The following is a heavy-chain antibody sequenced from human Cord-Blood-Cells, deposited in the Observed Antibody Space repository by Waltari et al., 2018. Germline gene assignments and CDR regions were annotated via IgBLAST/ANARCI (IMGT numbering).Heavy chain of an antibody. J-gene: IGHJ4*02. D-gene: IGHD1-26*01. CDR2: ISSSSSYI. V-gene: IGHV3-21*01. Sequence: EVQLVESGGGLVTPGASLILSWAASGFSFSGYRMNWVGEAPGKGLEWFSSISSSSSYIYYADAVKGRFTISRDNAKNSLYLQMNSLRAEDTAVYYCAISGDSGSYYFDYWGQGTLVTVSS. CDR3: AISGDSGSYYFDY. CDR1: GFSFSGYR.